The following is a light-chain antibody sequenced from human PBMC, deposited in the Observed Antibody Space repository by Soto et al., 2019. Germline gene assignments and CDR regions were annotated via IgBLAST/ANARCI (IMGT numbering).Light chain of an antibody. CDR3: VSYCRRNT. CDR2: WAS. V-gene: IGKV4-1*01. J-gene: IGKJ5*01. Sequence: DVLLTPPQASLAVSLGERATINCKSSQSVLYSSNNKNYLAWYQQKPGQPPSLLINWASTRESGVPDRFSGSGSGTDFTLTIIIQEAEGIRDRSGVSYCRRNTFGQGT. CDR1: QSVLYSSNNKNY.